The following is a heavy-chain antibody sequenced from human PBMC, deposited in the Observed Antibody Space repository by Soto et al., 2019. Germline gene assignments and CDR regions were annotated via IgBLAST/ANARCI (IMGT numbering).Heavy chain of an antibody. CDR2: ISSSSSTI. V-gene: IGHV3-48*01. CDR3: AKERSSGWSFDY. D-gene: IGHD6-19*01. Sequence: PGESPRLSCAASGFTFSTYSMNWVRQAPGKGLEWVSYISSSSSTIFYTDSVKGRFTVSRDNSKNTLYLQMNSLRAEDTAVFYCAKERSSGWSFDYWGQGT. J-gene: IGHJ4*02. CDR1: GFTFSTYS.